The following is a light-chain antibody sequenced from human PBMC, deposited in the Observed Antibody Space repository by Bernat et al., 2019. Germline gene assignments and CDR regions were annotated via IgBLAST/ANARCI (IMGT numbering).Light chain of an antibody. J-gene: IGLJ3*02. V-gene: IGLV2-14*03. Sequence: QSALTQPASVSGSPGQSITISCTGISSDVGGYNYVSWYQQHPGKAPKLMIYDVSNRPSGVSNRFSGSKSGNTASLTISGLQAEDEADYYCSSYTSRSPRVFGGGTKLTVL. CDR2: DVS. CDR3: SSYTSRSPRV. CDR1: SSDVGGYNY.